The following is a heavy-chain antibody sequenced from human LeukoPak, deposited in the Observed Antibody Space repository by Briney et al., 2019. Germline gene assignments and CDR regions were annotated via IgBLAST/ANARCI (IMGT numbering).Heavy chain of an antibody. Sequence: GGSLRLSCAASGFTFSDYYMSWIRQAPGKGLEWVSYISSSGSTIYYADSVKGRFTISRDNAKNSLYLQMNSLRAEDTAVYYCARVGEKAFHLWPEIDYWGQGTLVTVSS. J-gene: IGHJ4*02. CDR2: ISSSGSTI. CDR3: ARVGEKAFHLWPEIDY. CDR1: GFTFSDYY. V-gene: IGHV3-11*04. D-gene: IGHD5-24*01.